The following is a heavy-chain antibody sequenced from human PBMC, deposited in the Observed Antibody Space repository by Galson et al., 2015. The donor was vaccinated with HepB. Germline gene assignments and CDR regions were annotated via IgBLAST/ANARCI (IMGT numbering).Heavy chain of an antibody. J-gene: IGHJ6*02. D-gene: IGHD3-10*01. CDR2: INHSGST. CDR3: ARSRHGSERGQHYYYGMDV. CDR1: GGSFSGYY. V-gene: IGHV4-34*01. Sequence: ETLSLTCAVYGGSFSGYYWSWIRQPPGKGLEWIGEINHSGSTNYNPSFKSRVTISVDTSKNQFSLKLSSVTAADTAVYYCARSRHGSERGQHYYYGMDVWVQGSTFTVSS.